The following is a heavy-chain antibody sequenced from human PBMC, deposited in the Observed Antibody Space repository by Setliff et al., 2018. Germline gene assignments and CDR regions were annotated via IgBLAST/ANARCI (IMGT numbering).Heavy chain of an antibody. D-gene: IGHD2-2*01. J-gene: IGHJ4*02. CDR2: IYYSGST. Sequence: SETLSLTCTVSGGSISSSSYYWGWIRQPPGKGLEWIGSIYYSGSTYYNPSLKSRVTISVDTSKNQFSLKLSSVTAADTAVYYCARGALEYQLRPFDYWGQGTQVTVSS. V-gene: IGHV4-39*07. CDR3: ARGALEYQLRPFDY. CDR1: GGSISSSSYY.